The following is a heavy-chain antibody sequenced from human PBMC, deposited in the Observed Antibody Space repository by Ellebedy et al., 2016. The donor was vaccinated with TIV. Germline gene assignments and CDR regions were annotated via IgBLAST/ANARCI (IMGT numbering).Heavy chain of an antibody. J-gene: IGHJ4*02. CDR3: ARRLRGNFWSGYPLD. D-gene: IGHD3-3*01. CDR1: GGSFSGYY. V-gene: IGHV4-59*04. Sequence: SETLSLTCAVYGGSFSGYYWSWIRQPPGKGLEWIGYIYYSGSTYYNPSLKSRVTISVDTSKNQFSLKLSSVTAADTAVYYCARRLRGNFWSGYPLDWGQGTLVTVSS. CDR2: IYYSGST.